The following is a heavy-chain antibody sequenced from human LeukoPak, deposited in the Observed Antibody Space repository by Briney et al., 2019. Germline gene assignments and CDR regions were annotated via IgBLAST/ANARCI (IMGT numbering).Heavy chain of an antibody. CDR3: ARESTYYYDTRRGWFDY. Sequence: PGGSLRPSCAASGLPFSSYWMTWVRQAPGKGLGWVANIKQDGSEKYYVDSVKGRFTISRDNAKNSLYLQMNSLRAEDTAVYYCARESTYYYDTRRGWFDYWGQGTLVTVSS. V-gene: IGHV3-7*01. CDR1: GLPFSSYW. D-gene: IGHD3-22*01. J-gene: IGHJ4*02. CDR2: IKQDGSEK.